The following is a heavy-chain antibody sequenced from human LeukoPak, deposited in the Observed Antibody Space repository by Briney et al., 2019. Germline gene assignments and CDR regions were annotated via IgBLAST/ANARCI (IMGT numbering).Heavy chain of an antibody. CDR3: ARADRGFYGDYVFDY. V-gene: IGHV1-18*01. CDR2: ISAYNGNT. Sequence: ASVKVSCKASGYTFTSYGISWVRQAPGQGLEWMGWISAYNGNTNYAQKLQGRVTMTTDTSTITAYTELRSLRSDDTAVYYCARADRGFYGDYVFDYWGRGTLVTVSS. J-gene: IGHJ4*02. D-gene: IGHD4-17*01. CDR1: GYTFTSYG.